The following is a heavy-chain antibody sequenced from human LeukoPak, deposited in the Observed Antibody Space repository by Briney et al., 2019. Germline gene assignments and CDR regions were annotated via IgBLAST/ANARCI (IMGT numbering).Heavy chain of an antibody. V-gene: IGHV1-69*04. D-gene: IGHD3-3*01. Sequence: SVKVSCKASPGSFSSYAISWVRQAPGQGLEWMGRIIPILGIANYAQKFQGRVTITADKSTSTAYMELSSLRSEDTAVYYCARELFLEWLSCNWFDPWGQGTLVTVSS. CDR2: IIPILGIA. CDR1: PGSFSSYA. CDR3: ARELFLEWLSCNWFDP. J-gene: IGHJ5*02.